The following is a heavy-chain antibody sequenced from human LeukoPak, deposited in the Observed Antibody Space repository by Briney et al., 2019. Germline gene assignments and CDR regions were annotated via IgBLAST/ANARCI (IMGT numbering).Heavy chain of an antibody. CDR1: GASISSSSNY. CDR3: ARLYCSGGSCYSGLGSADY. V-gene: IGHV4-39*01. Sequence: SETLSLTCTVSGASISSSSNYWGWIRQPPGKGLERIGSIYYSGSTYYNPSLKSRVTISVDTSKNQFSLKLSSVTAADTAMYYCARLYCSGGSCYSGLGSADYWGQGTLVTVAS. D-gene: IGHD2-15*01. CDR2: IYYSGST. J-gene: IGHJ4*02.